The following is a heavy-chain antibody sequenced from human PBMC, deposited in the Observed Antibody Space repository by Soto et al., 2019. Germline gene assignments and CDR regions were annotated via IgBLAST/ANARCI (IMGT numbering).Heavy chain of an antibody. Sequence: GAAVKVSCKACGYTFTGYYMHWVRQAPGQGLEWMGWINPNSGGTNYAQKFQGWVTMTRDTSISTAYMELSRLRSDDTAVYYCARGAYCTNGVCYTNWFDPWGQGTLVTVSS. CDR1: GYTFTGYY. CDR2: INPNSGGT. D-gene: IGHD2-8*01. J-gene: IGHJ5*02. CDR3: ARGAYCTNGVCYTNWFDP. V-gene: IGHV1-2*04.